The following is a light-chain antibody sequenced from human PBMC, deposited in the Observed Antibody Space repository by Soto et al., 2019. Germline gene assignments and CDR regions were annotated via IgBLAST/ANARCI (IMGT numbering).Light chain of an antibody. V-gene: IGKV3-15*01. CDR2: GAS. CDR3: QQYNNWPYT. J-gene: IGKJ2*01. CDR1: QSVSSN. Sequence: EIVMTQSPATLSVSPGERDTLSCRASQSVSSNLAWYQQKPGQAPRLLIYGASTRATGIPARFSGSGSGTEFTLTISSLQSEDFVVYYCQQYNNWPYTFGQGTKLEIK.